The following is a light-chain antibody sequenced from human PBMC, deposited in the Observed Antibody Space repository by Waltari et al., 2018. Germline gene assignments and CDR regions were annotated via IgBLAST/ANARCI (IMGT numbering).Light chain of an antibody. V-gene: IGKV1-5*03. Sequence: DLQMTQSPSNLSAFVGDRVTLTCRASPSPVTWLALFQLNPGEGPKLLHYKASNLESGVPSRFSGSGSGTEFTLTIRSLQPDDLATYYCQQYDTSSRTFGQGTKVAIK. CDR3: QQYDTSSRT. CDR1: PSPVTW. CDR2: KAS. J-gene: IGKJ1*01.